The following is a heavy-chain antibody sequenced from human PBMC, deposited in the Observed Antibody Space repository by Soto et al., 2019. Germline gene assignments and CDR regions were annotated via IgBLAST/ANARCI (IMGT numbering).Heavy chain of an antibody. J-gene: IGHJ4*02. D-gene: IGHD1-1*01. V-gene: IGHV4-59*08. CDR3: ARRYGYSFDY. CDR2: IYNSGRT. CDR1: GGSISSYY. Sequence: QVQLQESGPGLVKPSETLSLTCTVSGGSISSYYWSWIRQPPGKGLEWIGYIYNSGRTNYNPSLKSRVTISVDTSTNKFSLKLSSVTAADTAVYDCARRYGYSFDYWGQGTLVTVSS.